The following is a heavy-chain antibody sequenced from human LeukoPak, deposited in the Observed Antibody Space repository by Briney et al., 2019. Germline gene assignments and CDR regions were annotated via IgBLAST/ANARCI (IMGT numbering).Heavy chain of an antibody. J-gene: IGHJ6*02. V-gene: IGHV3-48*03. D-gene: IGHD3-3*01. CDR3: ARPPSITNPYYGMDV. Sequence: TGGSLRLSCAASGFTFSSYEMNWVRQAPGEGLEWVSYISSSGSFIYYADSVKGRFTISRDNAKRSLYLQMNSLRAEDTAVYYCARPPSITNPYYGMDVWGQGTTVTVSS. CDR2: ISSSGSFI. CDR1: GFTFSSYE.